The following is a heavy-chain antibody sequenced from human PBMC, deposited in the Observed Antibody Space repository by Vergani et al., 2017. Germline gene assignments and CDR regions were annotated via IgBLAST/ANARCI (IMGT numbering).Heavy chain of an antibody. CDR3: AKDWGSTTAGLAY. CDR2: IFWNNENM. V-gene: IGHV3-9*01. J-gene: IGHJ4*02. D-gene: IGHD6-13*01. Sequence: EMHLVESGGDWVQPGRTLRLSCVASGFTFEDYAMHWVRQAPGKGLEWVAGIFWNNENMGYADSVRGRFTISRDNAKNSLYLEMNDLKPEDTALYYCAKDWGSTTAGLAYWGQGTLVTVSS. CDR1: GFTFEDYA.